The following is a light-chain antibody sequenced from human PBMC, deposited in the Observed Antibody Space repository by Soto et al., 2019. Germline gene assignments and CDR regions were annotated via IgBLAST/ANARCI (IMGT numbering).Light chain of an antibody. CDR3: QKYSRAPLT. J-gene: IGKJ1*01. CDR1: QSIDNNY. Sequence: EIVLTHSPGTLSLSPGERATLSCRASQSIDNNYLAWYQQKPAQAPRLVIYGASTRATDIPDRFSASGSGTDFTLTFSRLEPEDVAVYYCQKYSRAPLTFGQGTKVDI. V-gene: IGKV3-20*01. CDR2: GAS.